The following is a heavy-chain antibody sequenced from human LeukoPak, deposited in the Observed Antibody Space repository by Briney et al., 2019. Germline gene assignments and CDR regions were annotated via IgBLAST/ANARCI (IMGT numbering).Heavy chain of an antibody. CDR3: ARLSSSWYRHFQH. D-gene: IGHD6-13*01. CDR1: GGSFSGYY. Sequence: SETLSLTCAVYGGSFSGYYWSWIRQPPGKGLEWIGEINHSGSTNYNPSLKSRVTISVDTSKNQFSLKLSSVTAADTAVYYCARLSSSWYRHFQHWGQGTLVTVSS. CDR2: INHSGST. J-gene: IGHJ1*01. V-gene: IGHV4-34*01.